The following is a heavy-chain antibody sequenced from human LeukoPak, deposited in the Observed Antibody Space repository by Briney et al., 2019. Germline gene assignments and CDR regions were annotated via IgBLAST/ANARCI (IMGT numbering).Heavy chain of an antibody. Sequence: GGSLRLSCAASGFTFSSYGMHWVRQAPGKGLEWVAVISYDGSNKYYADSVKGRFTISRDNSKNTLYLQMNSLRVEDTAAYYCAKDGAAAGPFDYWGQGTLVTVSS. CDR3: AKDGAAAGPFDY. D-gene: IGHD6-13*01. V-gene: IGHV3-30*18. CDR2: ISYDGSNK. J-gene: IGHJ4*02. CDR1: GFTFSSYG.